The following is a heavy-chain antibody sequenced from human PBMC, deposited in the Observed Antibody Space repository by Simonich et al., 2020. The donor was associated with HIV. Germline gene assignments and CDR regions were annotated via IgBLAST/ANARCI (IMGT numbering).Heavy chain of an antibody. CDR3: AKDRYSSSSGSFDY. CDR2: FSWKISSI. Sequence: EVQLVESGGGLVQPCRSLILSCAASGFTFEYYAMHWYRQAPGKGREWVSGFSWKISSIGNADSVKGLFTISRDNAKNSLDLQMNSLRAEDMALYYCAKDRYSSSSGSFDYWGQGTLVTVSS. D-gene: IGHD6-6*01. V-gene: IGHV3-9*03. J-gene: IGHJ4*02. CDR1: GFTFEYYA.